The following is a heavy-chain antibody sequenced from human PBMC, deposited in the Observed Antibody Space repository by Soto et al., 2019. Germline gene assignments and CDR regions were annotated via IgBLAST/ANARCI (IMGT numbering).Heavy chain of an antibody. CDR2: IYFSGSG. D-gene: IGHD2-15*01. CDR3: ARHIASTHGSGGSCYGTFDY. J-gene: IGHJ4*02. V-gene: IGHV4-59*01. Sequence: SETLSLTCTVSGGSISSYYWSWIRQPPGKGLEYIGYIYFSGSGNYNPSLKSRLTISLDTSKNQFSLKLSSVTAADTAVYYCARHIASTHGSGGSCYGTFDYWGQGTPVTVSS. CDR1: GGSISSYY.